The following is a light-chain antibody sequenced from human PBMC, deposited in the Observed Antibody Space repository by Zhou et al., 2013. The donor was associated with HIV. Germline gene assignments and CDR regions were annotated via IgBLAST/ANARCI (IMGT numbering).Light chain of an antibody. Sequence: DIQMTQSPSSLSASVGDRVTITCQASQGIKTYLNWYQQKPGKAPKVLIFDASHVEPGVPARFSGSGSGTDFTLTISSLQPEDFATYYCQQSYSTPRTFGQGTKVEIK. CDR1: QGIKTY. CDR3: QQSYSTPRT. CDR2: DAS. J-gene: IGKJ1*01. V-gene: IGKV1-39*01.